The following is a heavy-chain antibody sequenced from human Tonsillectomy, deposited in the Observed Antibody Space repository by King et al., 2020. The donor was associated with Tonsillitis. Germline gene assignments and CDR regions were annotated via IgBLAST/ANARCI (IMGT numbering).Heavy chain of an antibody. CDR3: ARNVLLWFGEEF. CDR1: GYSISNGYY. Sequence: QLQLQESGPGLVKPSETLSLTCAVSGYSISNGYYWGWIRHPPGKGREWIGSIYHSGSTYYNPSLKSRVTIAVDTSKNQFSLKLSSVTAADTAVYYCARNVLLWFGEEFWGQGTLVTVSS. D-gene: IGHD3-10*01. CDR2: IYHSGST. V-gene: IGHV4-38-2*01. J-gene: IGHJ4*02.